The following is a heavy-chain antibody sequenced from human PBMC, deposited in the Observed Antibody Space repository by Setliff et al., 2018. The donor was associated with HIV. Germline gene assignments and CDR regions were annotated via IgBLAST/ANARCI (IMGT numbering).Heavy chain of an antibody. CDR2: IYYSGST. Sequence: KPSETLSLTCTVSGDSINSGDSYWTWIRHHPGKGLEWIGYIYYSGSTNYNPSLKSRVITSVDSSKNQFFLKLTSVTAADTAMYYCARVSQDLLGAFDIWGQGTMVTVSS. D-gene: IGHD7-27*01. CDR3: ARVSQDLLGAFDI. CDR1: GDSINSGDSY. V-gene: IGHV4-31*03. J-gene: IGHJ3*02.